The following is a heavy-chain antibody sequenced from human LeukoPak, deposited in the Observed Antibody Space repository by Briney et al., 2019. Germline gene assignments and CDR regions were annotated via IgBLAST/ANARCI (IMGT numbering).Heavy chain of an antibody. V-gene: IGHV3-15*01. CDR1: GFAFPTYA. CDR2: IKSKGDGGTS. CDR3: TTAVFQWDFWSGYYQNY. J-gene: IGHJ4*02. Sequence: GGSLRLSCVASGFAFPTYAMMWVRLAPGKGLEWVGHIKSKGDGGTSEYAAPVKGRFTISRDDSKVYLQMKSLKTEDTAVYYCTTAVFQWDFWSGYYQNYWGQGTLVTVSS. D-gene: IGHD3-3*01.